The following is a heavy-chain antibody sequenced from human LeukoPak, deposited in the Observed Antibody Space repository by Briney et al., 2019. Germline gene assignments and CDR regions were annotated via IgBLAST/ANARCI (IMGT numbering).Heavy chain of an antibody. D-gene: IGHD5-24*01. CDR2: ISAYNGNT. Sequence: ASVKVSCKASGYTFTSYGISWVRQAPGQGLEWMGWISAYNGNTNYAQKLQGRVTMTTDTSTSTAYMELSRLRSDDTAVYYCARVAMAGHFDYWGQGTLVTVSS. V-gene: IGHV1-18*01. CDR3: ARVAMAGHFDY. CDR1: GYTFTSYG. J-gene: IGHJ4*02.